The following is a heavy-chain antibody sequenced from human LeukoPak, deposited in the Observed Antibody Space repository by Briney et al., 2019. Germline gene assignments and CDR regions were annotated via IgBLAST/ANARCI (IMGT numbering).Heavy chain of an antibody. D-gene: IGHD1-1*01. Sequence: SETLSLTCNVSGGSIGSYRWSWIRQPPGKGLEWIGYIYYSGSTNYNPSLKSRVTISVDTSKNQFSLKLSSVTAADTAVYYCARVGGWNDGDWFDPWGQGTLVTVSS. CDR3: ARVGGWNDGDWFDP. V-gene: IGHV4-59*01. CDR1: GGSIGSYR. J-gene: IGHJ5*02. CDR2: IYYSGST.